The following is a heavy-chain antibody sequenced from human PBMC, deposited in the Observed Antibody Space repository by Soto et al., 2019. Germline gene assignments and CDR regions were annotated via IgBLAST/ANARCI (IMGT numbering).Heavy chain of an antibody. CDR1: GGSISSYY. Sequence: SETLSLTCTVSGGSISSYYWSWIRQPPGKGLEWIGYIYYSGSTNYNPSLKSRVTISVDTSKNQFSLKLSSVTAADTAEYYCARIHYGEFDNWFDPWGQGTLVTVSS. D-gene: IGHD4-17*01. CDR3: ARIHYGEFDNWFDP. CDR2: IYYSGST. V-gene: IGHV4-59*01. J-gene: IGHJ5*02.